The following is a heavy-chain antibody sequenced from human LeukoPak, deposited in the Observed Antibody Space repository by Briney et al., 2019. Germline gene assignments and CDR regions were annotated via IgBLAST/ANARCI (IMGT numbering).Heavy chain of an antibody. D-gene: IGHD3-22*01. J-gene: IGHJ4*02. CDR1: GFTFSSYS. V-gene: IGHV4-39*01. Sequence: KTGGSLRLSCAASGFTFSSYSMTWVRQAPGKGLEWIGSIYYSGSTYYNPSLKSRVTISVDTSKNQFSLKLSSVTAADTAVYYCARRSYYDSSGYYSYYFDYWGQGTLVTVSS. CDR2: IYYSGST. CDR3: ARRSYYDSSGYYSYYFDY.